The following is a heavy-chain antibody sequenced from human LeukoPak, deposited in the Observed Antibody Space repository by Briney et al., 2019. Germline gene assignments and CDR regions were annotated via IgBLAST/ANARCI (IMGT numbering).Heavy chain of an antibody. V-gene: IGHV3-53*01. CDR1: GFTVSSNY. CDR2: IYSGGST. CDR3: AGRSSEYYYYYYMDV. J-gene: IGHJ6*03. D-gene: IGHD2-15*01. Sequence: GGSLRLSCAASGFTVSSNYMSWVRQAPGMGLEWVSVIYSGGSTYYADSVKGRFTISRDNSKNTLYLQMNSLRAEDTAVYYCAGRSSEYYYYYYMDVWGKGTTVTVSS.